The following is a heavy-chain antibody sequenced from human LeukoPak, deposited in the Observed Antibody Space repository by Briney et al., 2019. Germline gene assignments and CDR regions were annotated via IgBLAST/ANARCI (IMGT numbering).Heavy chain of an antibody. D-gene: IGHD2-15*01. CDR1: GGSISSGGYY. V-gene: IGHV4-31*03. CDR3: ASDPLDQGYCSGGSCRQGY. CDR2: IYYSGST. Sequence: SETPSLTCTVSGGSISSGGYYWSWIRQHPGKGLEWIGYIYYSGSTYYNPSLKSRVTISVDTSKNQFSLKLSSVTAADTAVYYCASDPLDQGYCSGGSCRQGYWGQGTLVTVSS. J-gene: IGHJ4*02.